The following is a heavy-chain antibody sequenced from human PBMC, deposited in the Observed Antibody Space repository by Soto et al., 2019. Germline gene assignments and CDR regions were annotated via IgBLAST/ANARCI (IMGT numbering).Heavy chain of an antibody. V-gene: IGHV1-69*13. Sequence: SVKVSCKASGGTFSSYAISWVRQAPGQGLEWMGGIIPIFGTANYAQKFQGRVTITADESTSTAYMELSSLRSEDTAVYYCARLRALTANPADDYWGQGTLVTVSS. CDR2: IIPIFGTA. CDR3: ARLRALTANPADDY. CDR1: GGTFSSYA. J-gene: IGHJ4*02. D-gene: IGHD2-21*02.